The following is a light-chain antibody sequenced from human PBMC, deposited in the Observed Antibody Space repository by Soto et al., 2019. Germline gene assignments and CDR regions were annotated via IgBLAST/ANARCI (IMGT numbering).Light chain of an antibody. CDR1: QSLLNRNGQNC. Sequence: DIVMTQSPLSLPVTPGEPAPISCRSSQSLLNRNGQNCLDWYLQKPGQSPQLLIHMGFIRASGVPDRFSGSGSGTYFTLTISRVEAEDVGVYYCMQALESPPTFGGGTKVEIK. CDR2: MGF. J-gene: IGKJ4*01. CDR3: MQALESPPT. V-gene: IGKV2-28*01.